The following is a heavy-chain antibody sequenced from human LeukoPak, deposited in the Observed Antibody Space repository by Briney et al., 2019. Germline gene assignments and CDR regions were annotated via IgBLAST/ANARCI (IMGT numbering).Heavy chain of an antibody. V-gene: IGHV4-38-2*01. Sequence: SETLSLTCAVSGYSISSGYYWGWIRQPPGKGLEWIGSIYHSGSTYYNPSLKSRVTISVDTSKNQFSLKLSSVTAADTAVYYCARHEPASGYYWGQGTLVTVSS. J-gene: IGHJ4*02. D-gene: IGHD2-2*01. CDR3: ARHEPASGYY. CDR2: IYHSGST. CDR1: GYSISSGYY.